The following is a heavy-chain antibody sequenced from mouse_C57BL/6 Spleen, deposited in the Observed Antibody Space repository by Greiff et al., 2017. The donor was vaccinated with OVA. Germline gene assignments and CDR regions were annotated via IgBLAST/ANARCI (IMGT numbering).Heavy chain of an antibody. V-gene: IGHV1-72*01. CDR2: FDPNSGGT. CDR3: ARDDYDKGFAY. CDR1: GYTFTRYW. J-gene: IGHJ3*01. Sequence: VQLQQPGAELVKPGASVKLSCKASGYTFTRYWMHWVKQRPGRGLEWLGRFDPNSGGTKYNEKFKSKATLTVDKPSSTADMQLSSLTSEDSAVYYCARDDYDKGFAYWGQGTLVTVSA. D-gene: IGHD2-4*01.